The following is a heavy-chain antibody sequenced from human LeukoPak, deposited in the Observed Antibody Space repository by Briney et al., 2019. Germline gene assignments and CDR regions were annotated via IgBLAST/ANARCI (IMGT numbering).Heavy chain of an antibody. CDR3: ARGRGHIVVVTAIPVGYYFDY. CDR2: IYPGDSGT. V-gene: IGHV5-51*01. CDR1: GYSFTSYW. J-gene: IGHJ4*02. D-gene: IGHD2-21*02. Sequence: GESLKISCKGSGYSFTSYWIGWVRQMPGEGLEWMGIIYPGDSGTRYSPSFQGQVTISADKSISTAYLQWSSLKASDTAMYYCARGRGHIVVVTAIPVGYYFDYWGQGTLVTVSS.